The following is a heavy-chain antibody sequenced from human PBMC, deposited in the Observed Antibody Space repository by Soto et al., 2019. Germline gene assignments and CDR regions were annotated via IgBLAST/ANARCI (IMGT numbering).Heavy chain of an antibody. CDR1: GFTFSSYA. CDR3: AKDVTRGDFLSAYSGMDV. V-gene: IGHV3-23*01. J-gene: IGHJ6*04. D-gene: IGHD3-3*01. CDR2: ISGSGGST. Sequence: PGGSLRLSCAASGFTFSSYAMSWVRQAPGKGLEWVSAISGSGGSTYYAYSVKGRFTISRDNYKNTLYLQMNSLRAEDAAVYYWAKDVTRGDFLSAYSGMDVWGKGSTVTVS.